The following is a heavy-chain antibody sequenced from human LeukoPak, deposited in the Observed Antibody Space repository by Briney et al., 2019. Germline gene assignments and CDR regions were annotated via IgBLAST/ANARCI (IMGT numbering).Heavy chain of an antibody. CDR2: ISSSGSTI. CDR3: AREGILTGYLYFDY. CDR1: GFTFSSYS. D-gene: IGHD3-9*01. J-gene: IGHJ4*02. V-gene: IGHV3-48*04. Sequence: GGSLRLSCAASGFTFSSYSMNWVRQAPGKGLEWVSYISSSGSTIYYADSVKGRFTISRDNAKNSLYLQMNSLRAEDTAVYYCAREGILTGYLYFDYWGQGTLVTVSS.